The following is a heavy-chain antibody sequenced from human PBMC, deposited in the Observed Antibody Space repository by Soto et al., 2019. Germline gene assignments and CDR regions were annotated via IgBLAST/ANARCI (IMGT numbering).Heavy chain of an antibody. V-gene: IGHV3-53*02. CDR2: IYSGGST. CDR3: ARDPAGYYYGMDV. CDR1: GFTVSSNY. Sequence: EVQLVETGGGLIQPGGSLRLSCAASGFTVSSNYMSWVRQAPGKGLEWVSVIYSGGSTYYADSVKGRFTISRDNSKYTLYFQMNSLRAEDTAVYYCARDPAGYYYGMDVWGQGTTVTVSS. J-gene: IGHJ6*02.